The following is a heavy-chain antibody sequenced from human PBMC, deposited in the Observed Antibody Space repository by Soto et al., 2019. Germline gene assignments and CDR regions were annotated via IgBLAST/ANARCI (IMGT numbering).Heavy chain of an antibody. V-gene: IGHV3-48*03. D-gene: IGHD3-9*01. CDR2: ISSSGSTI. J-gene: IGHJ6*02. CDR3: ARENTYYDILTGYWGYYGMDV. Sequence: SLRLSCAASGFTFSSYEMNWVRQAPGKGLEWVSYISSSGSTIYYADSVKGRFTISRDNAKNSLYLQMNSLRAEDTAVYYCARENTYYDILTGYWGYYGMDVWGQGTTVTVS. CDR1: GFTFSSYE.